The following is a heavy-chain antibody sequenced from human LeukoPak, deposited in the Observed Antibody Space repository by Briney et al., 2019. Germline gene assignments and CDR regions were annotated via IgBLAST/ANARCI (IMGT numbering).Heavy chain of an antibody. CDR2: MYTSGST. J-gene: IGHJ4*01. CDR1: GGSITSYH. V-gene: IGHV4-4*07. CDR3: AGGGTGYSKGRNYFDY. D-gene: IGHD5-12*01. Sequence: SETLSLTCTVSGGSITSYHWNWIRQPAGKGLEWIGRMYTSGSTNYNPSLKSRVTMSVDTSKKQFSLKLSSVTAADTAIYYCAGGGTGYSKGRNYFDYWGHGTLVTVSS.